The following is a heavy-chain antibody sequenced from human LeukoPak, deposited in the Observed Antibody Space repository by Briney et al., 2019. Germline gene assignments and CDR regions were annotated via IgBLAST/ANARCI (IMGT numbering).Heavy chain of an antibody. CDR2: ISSNGGST. CDR3: ARYPSRYCTSTSCYLVH. CDR1: GFTFSSYA. D-gene: IGHD2-2*01. J-gene: IGHJ5*02. V-gene: IGHV3-64*04. Sequence: GGSLRLSCSASGFTFSSYAMHWVRQAPGKGLEYVSTISSNGGSTYYADSVKGRFTISRDNAKNSLYLQMHSLRAEDTAVYYCARYPSRYCTSTSCYLVHWGQGALVTVSS.